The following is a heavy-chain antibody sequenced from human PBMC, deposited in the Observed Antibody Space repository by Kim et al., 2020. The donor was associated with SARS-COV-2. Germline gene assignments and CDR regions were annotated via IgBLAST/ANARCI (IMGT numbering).Heavy chain of an antibody. CDR1: GFTFSGST. Sequence: GGSLRLSCAASGFTFSGSTLHWVRQASGKGLEWVSRISSRTNGYATAYAASRKGRFTSARDDSKNTVYLQMNSVKTEDTALYYCTSVPVTTLALGDVVD. CDR2: ISSRTNGYAT. V-gene: IGHV3-73*01. CDR3: TSVPVTTLALGDVVD. J-gene: IGHJ3*02. D-gene: IGHD1-1*01.